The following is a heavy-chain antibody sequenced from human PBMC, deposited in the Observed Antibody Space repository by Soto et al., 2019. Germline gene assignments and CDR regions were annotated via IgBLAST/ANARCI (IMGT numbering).Heavy chain of an antibody. CDR1: GFSLSTSVVG. J-gene: IGHJ4*02. Sequence: QITLKESGPTLVKPTQTLTLTCTLSGFSLSTSVVGVGWIRQPPGKPLAWLALIYWDDDKRYSPSLKSRLTITRDTSTDQVVLRMTNMDPVDTATDYCAHRRGYFDWTFDYWGQGTRVTVSS. CDR3: AHRRGYFDWTFDY. CDR2: IYWDDDK. V-gene: IGHV2-5*02. D-gene: IGHD3-9*01.